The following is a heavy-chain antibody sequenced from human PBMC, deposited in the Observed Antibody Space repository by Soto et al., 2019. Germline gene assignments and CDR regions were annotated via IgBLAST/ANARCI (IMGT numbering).Heavy chain of an antibody. D-gene: IGHD2-15*01. Sequence: TGGSLRLSCAASGFIFSDFYMSWIRQAPGKGLEWLSYTGFGGNTIYYADSVKARFTVSRDNANNTLNLQMNSLGAEDTATYSCARVCRPRVLISVCMDVWGQGTTLTVFS. J-gene: IGHJ6*02. CDR1: GFIFSDFY. CDR2: TGFGGNTI. V-gene: IGHV3-11*01. CDR3: ARVCRPRVLISVCMDV.